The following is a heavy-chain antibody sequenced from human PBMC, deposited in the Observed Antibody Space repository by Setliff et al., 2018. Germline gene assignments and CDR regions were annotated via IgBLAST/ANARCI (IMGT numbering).Heavy chain of an antibody. CDR1: GCSIGCGGYS. D-gene: IGHD4-17*01. CDR3: ARGDGATVPFCDY. J-gene: IGHJ4*02. CDR2: IYHSGST. V-gene: IGHV4-30-2*01. Sequence: LSLTCAVSGCSIGCGGYSWSWIRQPPGKGLEWMWYIYHSGSTYYNPSLKSRVTISVDRSKNQFSLKLSSVNAADTAVYYCARGDGATVPFCDYWGQGTLVTVSS.